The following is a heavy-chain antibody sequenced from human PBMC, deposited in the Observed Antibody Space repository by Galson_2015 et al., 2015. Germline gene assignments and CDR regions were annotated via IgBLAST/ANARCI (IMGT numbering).Heavy chain of an antibody. Sequence: SETLSLTCTVSGGSSSNYYWSWIRQPPGKGLEWIGYIFYSGSTNYNPSLKSRVTISKDTSKKQFSLKLSSVTAADTAVYYCATYDFWSGYHDYWAREPRSPSPQ. V-gene: IGHV4-59*08. J-gene: IGHJ4*02. CDR2: IFYSGST. CDR1: GGSSSNYY. CDR3: ATYDFWSGYHDY. D-gene: IGHD3-3*01.